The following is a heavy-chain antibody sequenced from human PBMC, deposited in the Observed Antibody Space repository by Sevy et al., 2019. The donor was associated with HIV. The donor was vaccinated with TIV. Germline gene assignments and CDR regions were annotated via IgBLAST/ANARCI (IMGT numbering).Heavy chain of an antibody. CDR2: TYYRSKWYN. CDR1: GDSVSSNSAA. CDR3: ARAPMIVVVITNWFDP. V-gene: IGHV6-1*01. Sequence: KQSQTLSLTCAISGDSVSSNSAAWNWIRQSPSRGLEWLGRTYYRSKWYNDYAVSVKSRITINPDTSKNRFSLQLNSVTPEDTAVYYCARAPMIVVVITNWFDPWGQGTLVTVS. J-gene: IGHJ5*02. D-gene: IGHD3-22*01.